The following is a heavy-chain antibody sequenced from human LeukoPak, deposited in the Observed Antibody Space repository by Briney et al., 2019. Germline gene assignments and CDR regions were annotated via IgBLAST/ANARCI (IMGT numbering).Heavy chain of an antibody. Sequence: PGGSLRLSCAASGFTFSNAWMNWARQAPGKELEWVASINHNGNVNYYVDSVKGRFTISRDNAKNSLYLQMSNLRAEDTAVYFCARGGGLDVWGQGATVTVSS. CDR1: GFTFSNAW. V-gene: IGHV3-7*03. D-gene: IGHD3-16*01. CDR3: ARGGGLDV. J-gene: IGHJ6*02. CDR2: INHNGNVN.